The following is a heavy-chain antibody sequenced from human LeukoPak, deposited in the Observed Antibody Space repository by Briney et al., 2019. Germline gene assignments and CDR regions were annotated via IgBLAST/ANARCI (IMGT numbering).Heavy chain of an antibody. CDR2: ISYDGSNE. D-gene: IGHD6-19*01. Sequence: PGGSLRLSCAASGFSFSNYVMHWVRQAPGRGLEWVAVISYDGSNEYYADSVMGRVTVSRDNSKNTLFLQMNSLRPEDTAVYYCAKDASGWYPNYYGLDVWGQGTTVTVSS. CDR3: AKDASGWYPNYYGLDV. CDR1: GFSFSNYV. J-gene: IGHJ6*02. V-gene: IGHV3-30*18.